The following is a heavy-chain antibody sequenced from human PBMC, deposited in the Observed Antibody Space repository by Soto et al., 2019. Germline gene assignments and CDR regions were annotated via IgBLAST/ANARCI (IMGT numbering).Heavy chain of an antibody. CDR3: ARHSFGGHYYYGMDV. J-gene: IGHJ6*02. CDR2: IDPSDSYT. D-gene: IGHD3-16*01. Sequence: HGESLKISCEGSGYSFTSYWISWVRQMPGKGLEWMGRIDPSDSYTNYSPSFQGHVTISADKSISTAYLQWSSLKASDTAMYYCARHSFGGHYYYGMDVWGQGTTVTVSS. V-gene: IGHV5-10-1*01. CDR1: GYSFTSYW.